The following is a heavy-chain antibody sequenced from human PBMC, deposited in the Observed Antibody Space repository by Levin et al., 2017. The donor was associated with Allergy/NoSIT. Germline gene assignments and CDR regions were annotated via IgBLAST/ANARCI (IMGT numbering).Heavy chain of an antibody. D-gene: IGHD4-11*01. V-gene: IGHV3-23*01. J-gene: IGHJ4*02. CDR1: RSTFSTYG. CDR2: ITDTVAAT. Sequence: GGSLRLSCAASRSTFSTYGMSWVRQAPGKGPDWVATITDTVAATYYSDSVRGRFTISSDNSKNTFYLQMNSLRVEDTALYYCAKDSSNSWFDYWGRGTLVTVSS. CDR3: AKDSSNSWFDY.